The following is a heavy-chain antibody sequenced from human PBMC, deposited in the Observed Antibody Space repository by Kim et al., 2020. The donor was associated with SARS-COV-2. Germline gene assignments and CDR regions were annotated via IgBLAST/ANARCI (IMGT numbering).Heavy chain of an antibody. CDR3: AKDRGHWYFDL. D-gene: IGHD3-10*01. J-gene: IGHJ2*01. CDR2: T. V-gene: IGHV3-23*01. Sequence: TTYADSVKGRFTISRDNAKNTLCLQMNSLRAEDTAIYYCAKDRGHWYFDLWGRGTLVTVSS.